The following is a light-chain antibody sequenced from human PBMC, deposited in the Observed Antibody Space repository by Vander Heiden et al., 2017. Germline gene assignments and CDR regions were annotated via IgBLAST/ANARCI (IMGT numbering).Light chain of an antibody. CDR1: QSVLKNSINKNY. CDR2: WAS. V-gene: IGKV4-1*01. J-gene: IGKJ1*01. CDR3: HQYYTTPRT. Sequence: DIVMTQSPDSLAVSLGERATINCKSSQSVLKNSINKNYLSWYQVKPGQPPKLLIYWASTRESGVPDRFSGSESGTDFSLTISSLQAEDVAVYYCHQYYTTPRTFGQGTKLEI.